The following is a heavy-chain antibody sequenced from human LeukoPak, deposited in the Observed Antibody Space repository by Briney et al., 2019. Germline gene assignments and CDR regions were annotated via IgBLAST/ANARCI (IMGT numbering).Heavy chain of an antibody. D-gene: IGHD4/OR15-4a*01. CDR3: AKGAATDYFDY. CDR1: GYTFTSYD. V-gene: IGHV1-8*01. Sequence: ASVKVSCKASGYTFTSYDINWLRQATGQGLEWMGWMNPNSGNTGYEQKFQGRATMTRNTSISTAYMELSSLRSEDTAVYYCAKGAATDYFDYWGQGTLVTVSS. J-gene: IGHJ4*02. CDR2: MNPNSGNT.